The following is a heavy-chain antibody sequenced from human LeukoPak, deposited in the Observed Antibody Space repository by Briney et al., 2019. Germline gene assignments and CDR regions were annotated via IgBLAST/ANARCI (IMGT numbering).Heavy chain of an antibody. CDR1: GGSISSSSYY. CDR3: ARRTDSYGPFFDY. Sequence: TSETLSLICTVSGGSISSSSYYWGWIRQPPGKGLEWIWNIYYSGSTYYNPSLKSRVTISIDTSNNQFSLKLSSVTAADTAVYYCARRTDSYGPFFDYWGQGTLVTVSS. D-gene: IGHD5-18*01. V-gene: IGHV4-39*01. CDR2: IYYSGST. J-gene: IGHJ4*02.